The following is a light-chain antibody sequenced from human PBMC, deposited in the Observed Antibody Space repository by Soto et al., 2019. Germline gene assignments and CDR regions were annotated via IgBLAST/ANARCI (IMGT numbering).Light chain of an antibody. V-gene: IGKV3-15*01. CDR3: QQYNNWPRT. J-gene: IGKJ1*01. CDR1: QSVTSSY. Sequence: EIVLTQSPGTLSFSPGEKATLPCRASQSVTSSYLAWWQQKPGQAPRLLIYGASTRATGIPARFSGSGSGTDFTLTISSLQSEDFAVYYCQQYNNWPRTFGQGTKVDIK. CDR2: GAS.